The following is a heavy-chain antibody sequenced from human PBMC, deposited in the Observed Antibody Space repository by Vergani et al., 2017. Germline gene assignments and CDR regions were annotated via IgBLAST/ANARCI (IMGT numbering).Heavy chain of an antibody. V-gene: IGHV3-15*01. J-gene: IGHJ4*02. D-gene: IGHD2-15*01. CDR3: GTDPGVSVYCIGGSCPAFVDS. CDR1: GFPFTNAW. Sequence: EVQLVESGGGLVKPGGSLRLSCATSGFPFTNAWMSWVRQVPGKGLEWVGRIKRKTDGGTTDYAAAVKGRFTISRDDSKNTVYLQMNSLKSEDTAVYRCGTDPGVSVYCIGGSCPAFVDSWGQGTLVTVSS. CDR2: IKRKTDGGTT.